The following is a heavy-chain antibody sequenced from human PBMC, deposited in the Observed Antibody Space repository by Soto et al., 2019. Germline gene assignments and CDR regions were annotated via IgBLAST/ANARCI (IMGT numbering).Heavy chain of an antibody. J-gene: IGHJ4*02. CDR2: IYHTGST. CDR3: ASGTGTLRSRNWDY. D-gene: IGHD7-27*01. Sequence: PSETLSLTCSVSGGSISTVGHYWTWIRQPPGKGLEWIGSIYHTGSTYYSKSLRSRLTMSVDTSKSQFSLRLSSVTAADTAVSYCASGTGTLRSRNWDYWGQGSLVTVSS. CDR1: GGSISTVGHY. V-gene: IGHV4-31*03.